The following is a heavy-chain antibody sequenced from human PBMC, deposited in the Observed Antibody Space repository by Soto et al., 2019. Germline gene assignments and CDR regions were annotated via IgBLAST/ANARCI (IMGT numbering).Heavy chain of an antibody. D-gene: IGHD6-6*01. J-gene: IGHJ4*02. Sequence: GGSLRLSCAASGFTFSSYAMSWVRQAPGKGLEWVSGITSSGGTTYYADSVKGRLTFSRDNSKNTLYLQMNSLRAEDTAVYFCAKRDASSLHFDSWGQGALVTVSS. CDR3: AKRDASSLHFDS. V-gene: IGHV3-23*01. CDR1: GFTFSSYA. CDR2: ITSSGGTT.